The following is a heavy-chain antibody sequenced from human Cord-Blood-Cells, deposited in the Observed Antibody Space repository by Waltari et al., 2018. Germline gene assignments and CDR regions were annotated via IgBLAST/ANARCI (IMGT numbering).Heavy chain of an antibody. V-gene: IGHV4-39*01. J-gene: IGHJ1*01. CDR3: ASGWYSSSWYDAEYFQH. CDR1: GGSISSSSYY. CDR2: IYYSGST. Sequence: QLQLQESGPGLVKPSETLSLTCTVSGGSISSSSYYWGWIRQPPGKGLEWIGSIYYSGSTYYNPSLKSRFTISVDTSKNQFSLKLSSVTAADTAVYYCASGWYSSSWYDAEYFQHWGQGTLVTVSS. D-gene: IGHD6-13*01.